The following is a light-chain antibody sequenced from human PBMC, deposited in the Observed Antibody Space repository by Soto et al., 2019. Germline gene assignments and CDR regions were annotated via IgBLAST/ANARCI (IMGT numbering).Light chain of an antibody. V-gene: IGKV3-20*01. Sequence: EIMTTQSPATLYVSPGEIATLSCRASQSISSNYLAWYQHKPGQAPRLLIYDASSKATGTPDRFSGSGSGTDFTLTISRLEPEDFAVYYCQYYGSSHSNTFGQGTRLEI. CDR3: QYYGSSHSNT. CDR2: DAS. CDR1: QSISSNY. J-gene: IGKJ5*01.